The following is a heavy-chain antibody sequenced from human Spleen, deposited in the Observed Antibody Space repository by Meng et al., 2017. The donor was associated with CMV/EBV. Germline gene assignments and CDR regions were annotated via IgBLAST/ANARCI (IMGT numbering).Heavy chain of an antibody. J-gene: IGHJ6*02. CDR2: MNPNSGNT. CDR1: GYTFSTYD. V-gene: IGHV1-8*03. CDR3: ARDFWSGNSLYGMDV. D-gene: IGHD3-3*01. Sequence: SGYTFSTYDINWVRQAAGQGLGWVGRMNPNSGNTGYAQKFQGRVTITRNTSISTAYMELSSLRSEDTAVYYCARDFWSGNSLYGMDVWGQGTTVTVSS.